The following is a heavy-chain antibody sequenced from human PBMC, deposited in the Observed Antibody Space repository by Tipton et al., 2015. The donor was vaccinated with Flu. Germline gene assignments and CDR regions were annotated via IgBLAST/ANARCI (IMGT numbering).Heavy chain of an antibody. CDR1: GGSVSSGSYY. D-gene: IGHD4-17*01. CDR2: IYYSGST. V-gene: IGHV4-61*01. CDR3: ARRGEALYGDYPVSYYYYYMDV. J-gene: IGHJ6*03. Sequence: TLSLTCTVSGGSVSSGSYYWSWIRQPPGKGLEWIGYIYYSGSTNYNPSLKSRVTISVDTSKNQFSLKLSSVTAADTAVYYCARRGEALYGDYPVSYYYYYMDVWGKGTTVTVSS.